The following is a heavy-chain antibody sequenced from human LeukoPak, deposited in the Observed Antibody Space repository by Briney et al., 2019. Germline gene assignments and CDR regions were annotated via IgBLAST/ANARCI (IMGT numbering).Heavy chain of an antibody. D-gene: IGHD6-19*01. Sequence: GGSLRLSCAASGFTFSSYARNWVRQAPGEGLEWVLGISGVDGKTYYADSVKGRFTISSDSSKNTLYLQMNSLRAEDTAVYYCAKGGSGWSYLDYWGQGALVTVSS. J-gene: IGHJ4*02. CDR2: ISGVDGKT. V-gene: IGHV3-23*01. CDR3: AKGGSGWSYLDY. CDR1: GFTFSSYA.